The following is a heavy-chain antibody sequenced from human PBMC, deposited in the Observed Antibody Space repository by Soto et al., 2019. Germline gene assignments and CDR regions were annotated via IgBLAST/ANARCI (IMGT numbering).Heavy chain of an antibody. J-gene: IGHJ6*02. CDR3: ARRGVVYNGYYYYYGMDV. CDR1: GYTFTSYG. D-gene: IGHD2-8*02. CDR2: ISAYNGNT. Sequence: GASVKVSCKGSGYTFTSYGISWGRQAPGQGLEWMGWISAYNGNTNYAQKLQGRVTMTTDTSTSTAYMELRSLRSDDTAVYYCARRGVVYNGYYYYYGMDVWGQGTTVTVSS. V-gene: IGHV1-18*01.